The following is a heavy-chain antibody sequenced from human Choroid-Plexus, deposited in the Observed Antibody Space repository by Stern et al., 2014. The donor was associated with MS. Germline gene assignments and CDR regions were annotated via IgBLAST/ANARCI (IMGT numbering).Heavy chain of an antibody. Sequence: VQLVQSGGGVVQPGRPLRLSCVASGFTFGSCAMHWVRKAPGTGLGWVAGVSYGGSNKYYADSVKGRFTISRDNSQNTLYMQMSSLRPEDTAVYYCAKDRQYLTYFFDHWGQGSLVTVSS. D-gene: IGHD2/OR15-2a*01. J-gene: IGHJ5*02. V-gene: IGHV3-30*18. CDR1: GFTFGSCA. CDR2: VSYGGSNK. CDR3: AKDRQYLTYFFDH.